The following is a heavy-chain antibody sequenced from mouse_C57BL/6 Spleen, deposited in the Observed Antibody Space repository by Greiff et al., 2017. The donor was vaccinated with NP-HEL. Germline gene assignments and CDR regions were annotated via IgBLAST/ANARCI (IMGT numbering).Heavy chain of an antibody. J-gene: IGHJ1*03. CDR1: GYTFTSYW. Sequence: QVQLQQPGAELVRPGSSVKLSCKASGYTFTSYWMHWVKQRPIQGLEWIGNIDPSDSETHYNQKFKDKATLTVDKSSSTAYMQLSSLTSDDSAVYYCARWRGSRYFDVWGTGTTVTVSS. V-gene: IGHV1-52*01. CDR2: IDPSDSET. CDR3: ARWRGSRYFDV. D-gene: IGHD1-1*01.